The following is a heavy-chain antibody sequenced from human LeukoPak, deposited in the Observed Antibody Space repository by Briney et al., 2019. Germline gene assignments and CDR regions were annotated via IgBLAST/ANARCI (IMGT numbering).Heavy chain of an antibody. CDR1: GFTLSPFW. D-gene: IGHD2-21*01. V-gene: IGHV3-74*03. CDR2: INVDGSVT. J-gene: IGHJ3*02. Sequence: GGSLRLSCAASGFTLSPFWMHWIRQAPGKGLVWVSNINVDGSVTMYADSVEGRFTISRDNAKNTLYLQMNSLRAEDTAMYYCVRDRDVVVKSAHYDAFDIWGHGTMVTVSS. CDR3: VRDRDVVVKSAHYDAFDI.